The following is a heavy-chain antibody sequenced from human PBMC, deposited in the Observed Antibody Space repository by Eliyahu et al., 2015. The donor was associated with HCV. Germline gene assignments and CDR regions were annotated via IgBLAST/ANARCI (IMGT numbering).Heavy chain of an antibody. Sequence: QLQLQESGPGLLKPSETLSLTCSVSGGSISSSSHYWGWVRQPPGKGLEWIGSIYYTGSTYYNPSLKSRVTISVDTSRNQFSLKVNSVTAADTAVYHCARLFSGSPGDYWGQGTLVTVSS. D-gene: IGHD1-26*01. CDR1: GGSISSSSHY. CDR3: ARLFSGSPGDY. V-gene: IGHV4-39*01. CDR2: IYYTGST. J-gene: IGHJ4*02.